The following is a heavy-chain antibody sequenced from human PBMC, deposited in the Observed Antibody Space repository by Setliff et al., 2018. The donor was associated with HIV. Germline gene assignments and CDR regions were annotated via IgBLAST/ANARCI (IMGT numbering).Heavy chain of an antibody. CDR3: TTDSITIFGVVIHYYYYYMDV. J-gene: IGHJ6*03. D-gene: IGHD3-3*01. CDR2: IKSKTDGGTT. CDR1: GFTFTNAW. V-gene: IGHV3-15*01. Sequence: LSLSCVASGFTFTNAWMSWVRQAPGKGLEWVGQIKSKTDGGTTDYAAPVKGRFTISRDDSKNTLYLQMNSLKTEDTAVYYCTTDSITIFGVVIHYYYYYMDVWGKGTMVTVSS.